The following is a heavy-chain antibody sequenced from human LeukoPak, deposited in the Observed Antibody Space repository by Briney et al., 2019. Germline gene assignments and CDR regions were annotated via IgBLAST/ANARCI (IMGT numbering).Heavy chain of an antibody. Sequence: SETLSLTCTVSGGSISSYYWSWIRQPPGKGLEWIGYIYYSGSTNYNPSLKSRVTISVDTSKNQFSLKLSSVTAADTATYYCARFGSGRYYMDVWGKGTTVTVSS. D-gene: IGHD2-15*01. J-gene: IGHJ6*03. CDR2: IYYSGST. CDR1: GGSISSYY. V-gene: IGHV4-59*01. CDR3: ARFGSGRYYMDV.